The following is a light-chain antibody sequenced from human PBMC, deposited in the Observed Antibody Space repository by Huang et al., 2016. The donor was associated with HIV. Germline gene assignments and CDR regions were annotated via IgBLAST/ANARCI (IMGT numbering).Light chain of an antibody. V-gene: IGKV1-39*01. CDR3: QQSYSTPLT. CDR1: HNINTY. J-gene: IGKJ4*01. Sequence: IQMTQSRSSLSASVGDRVTITCRASHNINTYLNWYQQKPGKAPKLLVYSASTLQSGVPSRFRGSGSWTDFTLTVSSLQPEDFATYYCQQSYSTPLTFGGGTKVEI. CDR2: SAS.